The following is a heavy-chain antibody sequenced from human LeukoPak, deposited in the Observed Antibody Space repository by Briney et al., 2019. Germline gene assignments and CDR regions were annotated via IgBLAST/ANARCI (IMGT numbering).Heavy chain of an antibody. CDR3: ARDVGSGSYYWFDP. Sequence: GGSLRLSCAASGFTFSSYEMNWVRQAPGKGLEWVSYISSSGSTIYYADSVKGRFTISRDNAKNSLYLQMNSLRAEDTAVYYCARDVGSGSYYWFDPWGQGTLVTVSS. J-gene: IGHJ5*02. CDR1: GFTFSSYE. D-gene: IGHD3-10*01. V-gene: IGHV3-48*03. CDR2: ISSSGSTI.